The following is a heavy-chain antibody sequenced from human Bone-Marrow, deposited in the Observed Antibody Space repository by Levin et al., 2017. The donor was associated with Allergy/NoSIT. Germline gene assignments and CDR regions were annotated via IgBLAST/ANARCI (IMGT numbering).Heavy chain of an antibody. CDR1: GGSISSVDYS. CDR3: ARNGGPRYGLDV. CDR2: IYSTGST. J-gene: IGHJ6*02. D-gene: IGHD2-8*01. Sequence: SQTLSLTCAVSGGSISSVDYSWTWVRQHPGKGLEWIGFIYSTGSTYYRASLKSRILMSVDTSTNQFSLELRSVTAADTAVYYCARNGGPRYGLDVWGQGTTVSVSS. V-gene: IGHV4-31*11.